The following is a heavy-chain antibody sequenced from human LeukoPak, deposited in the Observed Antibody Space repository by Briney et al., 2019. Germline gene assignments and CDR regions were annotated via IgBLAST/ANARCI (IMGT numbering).Heavy chain of an antibody. CDR2: IYYSGST. CDR3: ASCFDAFDI. D-gene: IGHD2-15*01. V-gene: IGHV4-39*01. J-gene: IGHJ3*02. CDR1: GGSISSSSYY. Sequence: SETLSLTCTVSGGSISSSSYYWGWIRQPPGKGLEWIGSIYYSGSTYYNPSLKSRVTISVDTSKNQFSLKLSSVTAADTAVYYCASCFDAFDIWGQGTVVTVSS.